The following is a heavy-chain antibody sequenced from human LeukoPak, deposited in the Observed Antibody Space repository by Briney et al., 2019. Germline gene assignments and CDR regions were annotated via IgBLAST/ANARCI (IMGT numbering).Heavy chain of an antibody. D-gene: IGHD5-12*01. CDR3: ASDYSVAWFDP. Sequence: SETLSLTCTVSGGSISSSSYYWGWIRQPPGKGLEWIGSIYYSGSTYYNPSLKSRVTISVDTSKNQFSLKLSSVTAADTAVYYCASDYSVAWFDPWGQGTLVTVSS. CDR1: GGSISSSSYY. CDR2: IYYSGST. J-gene: IGHJ5*02. V-gene: IGHV4-39*01.